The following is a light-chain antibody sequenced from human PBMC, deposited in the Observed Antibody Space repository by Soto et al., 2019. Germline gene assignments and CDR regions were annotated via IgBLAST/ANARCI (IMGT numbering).Light chain of an antibody. CDR3: AAWDDSLNGPV. Sequence: SVLTQPPSASGTPGQRVTISCSGSSSNIGSNTVNWYQQLPGTAPKLLIYSKNQRPSGVPDRFSGSKSGTSASLAISGLQSEDEADYYCAAWDDSLNGPVFGGGTKLTVL. CDR1: SSNIGSNT. CDR2: SKN. V-gene: IGLV1-44*01. J-gene: IGLJ3*02.